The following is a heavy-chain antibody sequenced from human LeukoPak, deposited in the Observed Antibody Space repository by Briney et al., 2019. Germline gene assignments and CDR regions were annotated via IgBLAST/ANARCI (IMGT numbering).Heavy chain of an antibody. CDR3: ARDHSSTIFGVVRRGLDF. D-gene: IGHD3-3*01. Sequence: PGGSLRLSCAASGFTFSSYAMHWVRQAPGKGLEWVAVISYDGSNKYYADSVKGRFTISRDNSKNTLYLQMNSLRAEDTAVYYCARDHSSTIFGVVRRGLDFWGQGTLVTVSS. V-gene: IGHV3-30-3*01. J-gene: IGHJ4*02. CDR1: GFTFSSYA. CDR2: ISYDGSNK.